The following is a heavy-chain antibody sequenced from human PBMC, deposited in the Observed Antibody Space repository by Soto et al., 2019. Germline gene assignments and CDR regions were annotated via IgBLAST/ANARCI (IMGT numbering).Heavy chain of an antibody. J-gene: IGHJ4*02. D-gene: IGHD2-15*01. V-gene: IGHV1-18*01. Sequence: QVQLVQSGTEVKKPGASVKVSCKASGYTFTNYGISWVRQAPGQGLEWMGWISAYNGKTNCTQKFQGRVTMTTHTSTSTAYIELRSLRSYDTAVYYCARDRRILDFWGQGTLVTVSS. CDR3: ARDRRILDF. CDR1: GYTFTNYG. CDR2: ISAYNGKT.